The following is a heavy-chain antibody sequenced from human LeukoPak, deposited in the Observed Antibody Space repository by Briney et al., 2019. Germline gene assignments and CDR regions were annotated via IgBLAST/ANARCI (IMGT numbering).Heavy chain of an antibody. CDR1: GYTSTNFY. J-gene: IGHJ5*02. V-gene: IGHV1-46*04. D-gene: IGHD3-3*01. CDR2: IKSSGDTT. Sequence: ASVKVSCKASGYTSTNFYLHWVRQAPGQGLEWMGVIKSSGDTTYYAQKLQGRVTMTRDTSTTTVYMELSSLRSEDTAVYYCARGEVGFGVVMEDWFDPWGQGTLVTVSS. CDR3: ARGEVGFGVVMEDWFDP.